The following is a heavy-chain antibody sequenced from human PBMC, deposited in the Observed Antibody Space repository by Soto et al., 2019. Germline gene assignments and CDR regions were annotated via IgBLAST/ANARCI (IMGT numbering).Heavy chain of an antibody. V-gene: IGHV1-8*01. CDR2: MNPNTGDT. J-gene: IGHJ6*02. CDR1: GYTFTSFD. Sequence: ASVKVSCKASGYTFTSFDLNWVRQATGQGLEWMGWMNPNTGDTGYAQKFQGRVTMTRDTSISTAYMELSSLRSEDTAVYYCASDPQLTAYYYYGMDVWRQGPTVTVSS. D-gene: IGHD7-27*01. CDR3: ASDPQLTAYYYYGMDV.